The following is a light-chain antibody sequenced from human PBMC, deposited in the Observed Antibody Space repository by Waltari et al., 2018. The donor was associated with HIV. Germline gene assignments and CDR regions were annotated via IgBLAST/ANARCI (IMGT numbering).Light chain of an antibody. V-gene: IGLV2-23*02. Sequence: QSALTQPASVSGSPGQSITISCTGTSSDVGSYNLVSWYQQHPGKAPKPMIYEVSKRPSGVSNRFSGSKSGNTASLTISGLQAEDEADYYCCSYAGSSTFHYVFGTGTKVTVL. CDR3: CSYAGSSTFHYV. CDR2: EVS. J-gene: IGLJ1*01. CDR1: SSDVGSYNL.